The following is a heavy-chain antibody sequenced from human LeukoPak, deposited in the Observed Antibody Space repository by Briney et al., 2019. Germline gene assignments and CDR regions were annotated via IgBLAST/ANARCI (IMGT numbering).Heavy chain of an antibody. CDR3: ATTYSSSPNDY. CDR1: GYTFTGYY. D-gene: IGHD6-6*01. Sequence: RASVKVSCKDSGYTFTGYYMHWVRQAPGQGLEWMGRINPNSGGTNYAQKFQGRVTMTRDTSISTAYMELSRLRSDDTAVYYCATTYSSSPNDYWGQGTLVTVSS. J-gene: IGHJ4*02. V-gene: IGHV1-2*06. CDR2: INPNSGGT.